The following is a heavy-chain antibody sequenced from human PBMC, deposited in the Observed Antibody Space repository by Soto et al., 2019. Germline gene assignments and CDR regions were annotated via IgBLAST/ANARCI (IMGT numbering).Heavy chain of an antibody. Sequence: SETLSLTCTVSGASISNYYGSWIRQPPGKGLEWIGYIYYSGSTNYNPSLKSRVTISVDTSKNQFSLKLSSVTAADTAVYYCARHEVTMAHYLDYWGQGTRVTVSS. D-gene: IGHD3-10*01. J-gene: IGHJ4*02. CDR2: IYYSGST. CDR3: ARHEVTMAHYLDY. CDR1: GASISNYY. V-gene: IGHV4-59*08.